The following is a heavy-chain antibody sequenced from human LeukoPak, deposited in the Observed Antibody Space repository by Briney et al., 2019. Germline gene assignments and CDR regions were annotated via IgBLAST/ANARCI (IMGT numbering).Heavy chain of an antibody. Sequence: PSETLSLTCAVYGGSFSGYYWSWLRQPLGKGLQWIGEVNHSGSTNYNPSLESRVTISLDTSKNQFSLKLSSVTAADTAVYYCAGGPWELRPPFDYWAQGTLVTVSS. CDR2: VNHSGST. D-gene: IGHD4-23*01. CDR3: AGGPWELRPPFDY. CDR1: GGSFSGYY. V-gene: IGHV4-34*01. J-gene: IGHJ4*02.